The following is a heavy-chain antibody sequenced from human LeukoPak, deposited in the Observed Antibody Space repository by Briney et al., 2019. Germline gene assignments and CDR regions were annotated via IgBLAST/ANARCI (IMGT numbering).Heavy chain of an antibody. V-gene: IGHV6-1*01. CDR2: TYYRSKWYN. D-gene: IGHD3-16*01. CDR1: GGSVSSSSGA. J-gene: IGHJ5*02. CDR3: ARDPGGGGFDP. Sequence: SQTLSLTCAISGGSVSSSSGAWNWVRQSPSRGLEWLARTYYRSKWYNDYAVSVKSRITITRDTSKNQFSLQLNSVTPEDTAIYYCARDPGGGGFDPWGQGTLVTVSS.